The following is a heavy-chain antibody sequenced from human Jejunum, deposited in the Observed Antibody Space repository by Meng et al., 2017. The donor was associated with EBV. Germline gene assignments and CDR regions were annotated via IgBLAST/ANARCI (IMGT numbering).Heavy chain of an antibody. CDR3: ARDPGDRSGFFPSYFDS. CDR1: GFTFSSYW. J-gene: IGHJ4*02. V-gene: IGHV3-74*01. D-gene: IGHD3-22*01. CDR2: INGDGSIT. Sequence: DVQLVESXXXXVXXGGXLRRACAASGFTFSSYWMHWVRQAPGEGLVWVSRINGDGSITSYADSVKGRFTISRDNAKNTLYVQMNSLRVEDTAVYYCARDPGDRSGFFPSYFDSWGQGSLVTVSS.